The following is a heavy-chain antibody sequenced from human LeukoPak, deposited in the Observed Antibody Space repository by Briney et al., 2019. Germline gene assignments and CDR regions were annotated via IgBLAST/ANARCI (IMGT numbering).Heavy chain of an antibody. CDR1: GFTFSSYW. CDR3: ARAVGREGPNYYDSSGYGYDAFDI. Sequence: PGGSLRLSCAASGFTFSSYWMHWVRHAPGKGLVWVSRINSDGSSTSYADSVKGRFTISRDNAKNTLYLQMNSLRVEDTAVYYCARAVGREGPNYYDSSGYGYDAFDIWGQGTMVTVSS. J-gene: IGHJ3*02. D-gene: IGHD3-22*01. V-gene: IGHV3-74*01. CDR2: INSDGSST.